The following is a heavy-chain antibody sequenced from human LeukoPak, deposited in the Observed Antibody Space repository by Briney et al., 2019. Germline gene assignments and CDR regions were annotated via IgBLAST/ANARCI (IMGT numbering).Heavy chain of an antibody. Sequence: GGSLRLSCAASGFTFSSYAMSWVRQAPGKGLEWVSAISGSGGSTYYADSAKGRFTISRDNSKNTLYLQMNSLRAEDTAVYYCAISKPYYDFWSGYLTTFDYWGQGTLVTVSS. CDR3: AISKPYYDFWSGYLTTFDY. J-gene: IGHJ4*02. D-gene: IGHD3-3*01. V-gene: IGHV3-23*01. CDR2: ISGSGGST. CDR1: GFTFSSYA.